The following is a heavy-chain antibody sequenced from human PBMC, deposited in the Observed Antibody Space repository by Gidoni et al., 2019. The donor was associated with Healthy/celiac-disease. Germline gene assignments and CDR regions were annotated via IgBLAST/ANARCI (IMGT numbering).Heavy chain of an antibody. CDR1: GFTFSSYG. Sequence: QVQLVESGGGVVQPGRSLRLSCAASGFTFSSYGMHWVRQAPGKGLEWVAVIWYDGSNKYYADSVKGRFTISRDNSKNTLYLQMNSLRAEDTAVYYCARARVAGITVTTNYYYYGMDVWGQGTTVTVSS. CDR2: IWYDGSNK. CDR3: ARARVAGITVTTNYYYYGMDV. V-gene: IGHV3-33*01. D-gene: IGHD4-17*01. J-gene: IGHJ6*02.